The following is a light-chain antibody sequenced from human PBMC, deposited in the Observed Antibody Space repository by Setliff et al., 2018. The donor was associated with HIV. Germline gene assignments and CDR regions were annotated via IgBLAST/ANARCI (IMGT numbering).Light chain of an antibody. CDR3: CAYAGSYTSLYV. J-gene: IGLJ1*01. Sequence: QSALTQPPSVSGSPGQSVTISCTGTSRDVGTYDYVSWYKQHPGKAPKLMIYDVSQRPSGVPDRFSGSKSGNTASLTISGLQAVDEADYCCCAYAGSYTSLYVFGTGTKVTV. CDR2: DVS. V-gene: IGLV2-11*01. CDR1: SRDVGTYDY.